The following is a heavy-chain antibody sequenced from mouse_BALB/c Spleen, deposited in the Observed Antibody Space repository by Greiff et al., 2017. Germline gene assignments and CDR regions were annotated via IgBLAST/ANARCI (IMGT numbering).Heavy chain of an antibody. CDR1: GFAFSSYD. Sequence: EVQRVESGGGLVKPGGSLKLSCAASGFAFSSYDMSWVRQTPEKRLEWVAYISSGGGSTYYPDTVKGRFTISRDNAKNTLYLQMSSLKSEDTAMYYCARDDGYYFDYWGQGTTLTVSS. CDR2: ISSGGGST. V-gene: IGHV5-12-1*01. CDR3: ARDDGYYFDY. D-gene: IGHD2-3*01. J-gene: IGHJ2*01.